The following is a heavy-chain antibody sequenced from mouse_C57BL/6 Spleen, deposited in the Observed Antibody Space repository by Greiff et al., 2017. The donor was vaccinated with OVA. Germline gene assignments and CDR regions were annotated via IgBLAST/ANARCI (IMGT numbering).Heavy chain of an antibody. J-gene: IGHJ3*01. CDR3: ARGGGYYDYDAVAWFAY. Sequence: QVQLQQPGTELVKPGASVKLSCKASGYTFTSYWMHWVKQRPGQGLEWIGNINPSNGGTNYNEKFKSKATLTVDKSSSTAYMQLSSLTSEDSAVYYCARGGGYYDYDAVAWFAYWGQGTLVTVSA. CDR1: GYTFTSYW. V-gene: IGHV1-53*01. CDR2: INPSNGGT. D-gene: IGHD2-4*01.